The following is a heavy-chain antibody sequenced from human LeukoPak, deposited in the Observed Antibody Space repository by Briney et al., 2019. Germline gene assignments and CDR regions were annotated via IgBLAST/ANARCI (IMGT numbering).Heavy chain of an antibody. CDR2: IYSGGST. D-gene: IGHD3-22*01. CDR1: GFTVSSNY. V-gene: IGHV3-66*01. CDR3: ARAMRSLYYFDY. J-gene: IGHJ4*02. Sequence: GGSLRLSCAASGFTVSSNYMSWVRQAPGKGLEWVSVIYSGGSTYYADSVKGRFTISRDNSKNTLYLQMNSLRAEDTAVYYCARAMRSLYYFDYWGQGTLVTVSS.